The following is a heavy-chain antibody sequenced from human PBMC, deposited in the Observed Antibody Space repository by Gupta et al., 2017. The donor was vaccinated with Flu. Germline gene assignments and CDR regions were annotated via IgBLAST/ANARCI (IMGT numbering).Heavy chain of an antibody. CDR1: GFTFRSYV. V-gene: IGHV3-64*01. CDR3: ARAYYHGSGSYYLDY. CDR2: ISSNGDST. D-gene: IGHD3-10*01. Sequence: EVRLVESGGKLVQPGGSLRLSCAVSGFTFRSYVMHWVRQAPGKGLEYVSSISSNGDSTYYANSMKGRFIISRDNSKNTLYLQMGSLRVEDMAVYYCARAYYHGSGSYYLDYWGQGTLVTVSS. J-gene: IGHJ4*02.